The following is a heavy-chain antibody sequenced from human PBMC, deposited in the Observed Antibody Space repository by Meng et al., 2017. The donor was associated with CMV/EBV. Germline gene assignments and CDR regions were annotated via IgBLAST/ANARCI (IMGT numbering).Heavy chain of an antibody. D-gene: IGHD2-15*01. Sequence: SCVASGLPFNNSAMHWVRQAPAKGLEWVASIRSRSTYIHYADSVKGRFTISRDNAKTSVYLQMDNLTGEDTAIYFCARVGSSGGLDYWGQGTLVTVSS. CDR3: ARVGSSGGLDY. J-gene: IGHJ4*02. CDR2: IRSRSTYI. CDR1: GLPFNNSA. V-gene: IGHV3-21*01.